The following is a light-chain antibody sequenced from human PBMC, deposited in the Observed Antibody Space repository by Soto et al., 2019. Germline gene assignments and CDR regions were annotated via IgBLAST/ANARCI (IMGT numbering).Light chain of an antibody. Sequence: QSVLTQPASVSGSPGQSITISCTGTSNDIGRYNYVSWYQQHPGKAPKLIIYDVSNRPSGVSNRFSGSKSGNTASLTVSGLQAEDEDDYFCCSYTSSSTTTYLLGTGTKVTVL. CDR2: DVS. CDR1: SNDIGRYNY. CDR3: CSYTSSSTTTYL. J-gene: IGLJ1*01. V-gene: IGLV2-14*01.